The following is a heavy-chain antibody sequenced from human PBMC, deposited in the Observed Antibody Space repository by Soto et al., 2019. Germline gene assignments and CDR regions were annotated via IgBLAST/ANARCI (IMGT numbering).Heavy chain of an antibody. V-gene: IGHV1-69*13. Sequence: ASVKVSCKASGGTFSSYAISWVQQAPGQGLEWMGGIIPIFGTANYAQKFQGRVTITADESTSTAYMELSSLRSEDTAVYYCGREGYYDFWSGYRFDYWGQGTLVTVSS. CDR1: GGTFSSYA. D-gene: IGHD3-3*01. J-gene: IGHJ4*02. CDR3: GREGYYDFWSGYRFDY. CDR2: IIPIFGTA.